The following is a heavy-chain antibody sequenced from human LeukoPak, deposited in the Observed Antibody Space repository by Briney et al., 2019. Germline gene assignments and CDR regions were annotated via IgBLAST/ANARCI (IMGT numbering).Heavy chain of an antibody. J-gene: IGHJ4*02. CDR3: TRGARKGDDYGGFFDY. V-gene: IGHV3-23*01. Sequence: GGSLRLSCAASGFTFSSYAMSWVRQAPGKGLEWVSAISGSGGSTYYADSVKGRFTISRDNSKNTLYLQMNSLRSEDTAVYYCTRGARKGDDYGGFFDYWGQGTLVTVSS. D-gene: IGHD4-17*01. CDR2: ISGSGGST. CDR1: GFTFSSYA.